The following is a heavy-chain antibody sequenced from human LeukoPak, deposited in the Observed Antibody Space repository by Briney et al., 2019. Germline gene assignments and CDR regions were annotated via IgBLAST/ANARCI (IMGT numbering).Heavy chain of an antibody. D-gene: IGHD2-2*01. J-gene: IGHJ6*03. V-gene: IGHV3-43D*03. Sequence: GGSLRLSCAVSGFTFDDYAMHWVRQAPGKGLDWVSLISWDGGSTYYADSVKGRFTISRDNSKNSLYLQMNSLRAEDTALYYCAKDIGYCSSTSCYYYYMDVWGKGTTVTVSS. CDR2: ISWDGGST. CDR3: AKDIGYCSSTSCYYYYMDV. CDR1: GFTFDDYA.